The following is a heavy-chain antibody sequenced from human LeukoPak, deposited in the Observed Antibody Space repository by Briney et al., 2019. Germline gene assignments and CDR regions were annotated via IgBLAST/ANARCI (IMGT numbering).Heavy chain of an antibody. CDR3: ARVFDS. CDR1: GGVVSTSDYY. CDR2: IFYTGKT. V-gene: IGHV4-39*07. Sequence: SETLSLTCTVSGGVVSTSDYYWGWIRQSPGKGLEWIGDIFYTGKTNYNPSLKSRATISLDTSKNRFSLRLTSVTAADTAVYFCARVFDSWGQGKLVTVSS. J-gene: IGHJ4*02.